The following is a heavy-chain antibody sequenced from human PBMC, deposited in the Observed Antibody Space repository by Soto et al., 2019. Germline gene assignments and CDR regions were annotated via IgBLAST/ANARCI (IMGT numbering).Heavy chain of an antibody. D-gene: IGHD2-21*02. Sequence: SETLSLTCTVSGGSISSSSYYWGWIRQPPGKGLEWIGSIYYSGSTYYNPSLKSRVTISVDTSKNQFSLKLSSVTAADTAVYYCASQICGGDCYSAYWGQGTLVTVSS. CDR3: ASQICGGDCYSAY. V-gene: IGHV4-39*01. CDR2: IYYSGST. J-gene: IGHJ4*02. CDR1: GGSISSSSYY.